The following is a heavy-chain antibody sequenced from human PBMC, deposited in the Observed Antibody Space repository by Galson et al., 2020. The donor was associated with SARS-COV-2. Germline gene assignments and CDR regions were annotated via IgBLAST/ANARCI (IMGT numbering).Heavy chain of an antibody. CDR2: ISYDGRNK. Sequence: GGSLSLSCEASTFTLSPYAMHWVRQAPGKGLEWVAVISYDGRNKYYADSVKGRFTISRDSSKNTLSLQMNSLRVEDSAMYYCAKDVSVIGYVPGDYCGQGTLVTVSS. J-gene: IGHJ4*02. V-gene: IGHV3-30*04. CDR1: TFTLSPYA. D-gene: IGHD5-18*01. CDR3: AKDVSVIGYVPGDY.